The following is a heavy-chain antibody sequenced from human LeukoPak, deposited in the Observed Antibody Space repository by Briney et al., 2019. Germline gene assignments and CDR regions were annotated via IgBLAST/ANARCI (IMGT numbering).Heavy chain of an antibody. Sequence: GGSLRLSCAASGFTLSSYAMHWVRQAPGKGLEYVSAISSNGGSTYYANSVKGRFTISRDNSKNTLYLQMGSLRAEDMAVYYCARGRKSYGSGSYYDNYYYMDVWGKGTTVTVSS. CDR1: GFTLSSYA. CDR2: ISSNGGST. V-gene: IGHV3-64*01. D-gene: IGHD3-10*01. CDR3: ARGRKSYGSGSYYDNYYYMDV. J-gene: IGHJ6*03.